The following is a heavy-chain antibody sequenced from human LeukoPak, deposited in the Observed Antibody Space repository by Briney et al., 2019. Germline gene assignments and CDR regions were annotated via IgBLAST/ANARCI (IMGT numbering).Heavy chain of an antibody. CDR1: GGSISSSRYY. CDR3: ARHDYGGVNWCDP. J-gene: IGHJ5*02. CDR2: IYYSGST. V-gene: IGHV4-39*01. Sequence: PSETLSLTCTVSGGSISSSRYYWGWIRQPPGKGLEWIGSIYYSGSTYYNPSHKSRVTISVDTSKKQFSLKLSSVTAADTAVYYCARHDYGGVNWCDPSCQGSLVTVSS. D-gene: IGHD4-23*01.